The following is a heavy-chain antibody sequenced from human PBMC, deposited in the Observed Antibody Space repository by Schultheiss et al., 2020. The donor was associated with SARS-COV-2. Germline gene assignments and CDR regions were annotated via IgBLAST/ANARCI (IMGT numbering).Heavy chain of an antibody. D-gene: IGHD1-26*01. CDR1: GGSISSGGYY. Sequence: SETLSLTCTVSGGSISSGGYYWSWIRQPAGKGLEWIGRIYTSGSTNYNPSLKSRVTMSVDTSKNQFSLKLSSVTAADTAVYYCARGIVGATTNYFDYWGQGTLVTVSS. CDR3: ARGIVGATTNYFDY. J-gene: IGHJ4*02. V-gene: IGHV4-61*02. CDR2: IYTSGST.